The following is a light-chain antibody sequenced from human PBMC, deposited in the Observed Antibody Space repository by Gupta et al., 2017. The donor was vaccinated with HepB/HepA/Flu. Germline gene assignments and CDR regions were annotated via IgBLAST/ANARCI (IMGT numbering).Light chain of an antibody. CDR1: SNNVGNQG. CDR2: KNN. V-gene: IGLV10-54*04. Sequence: QAGLTQPPSVSKGLRQTATLTFTGNSNNVGNQGAAWLQQHQGHPPKLLVYKNNNRPSGISERFSASRSGNTASLTITVLQPEDEADYYCSAWDSSLSAQVFGGGTKLTV. CDR3: SAWDSSLSAQV. J-gene: IGLJ2*01.